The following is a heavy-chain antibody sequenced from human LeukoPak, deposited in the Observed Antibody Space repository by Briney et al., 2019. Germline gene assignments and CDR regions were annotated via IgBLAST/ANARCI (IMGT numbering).Heavy chain of an antibody. CDR2: LYTGGST. CDR1: GASISSYY. Sequence: SETLSLTCTVSGASISSYYWSWIRQPAGKGLEWIGRLYTGGSTNYNTSLKSRVTMSVATSKNQSSLKRSSVAAADTAVYYCASAMTAVTTDAFDIRGQGTTVSVSS. CDR3: ASAMTAVTTDAFDI. V-gene: IGHV4-4*07. D-gene: IGHD4-17*01. J-gene: IGHJ3*02.